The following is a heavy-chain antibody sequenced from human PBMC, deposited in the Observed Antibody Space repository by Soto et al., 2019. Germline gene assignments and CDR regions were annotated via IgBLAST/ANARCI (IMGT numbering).Heavy chain of an antibody. D-gene: IGHD6-19*01. V-gene: IGHV4-34*01. CDR2: INHSGST. Sequence: PSETRSLTCAVYGVSFSGYYWSWIRQPPGKGLEWIGEINHSGSTNYNPSLKSRVTISVDTSKNQFSLKLSSVTAADTAVYYCARWGSGWYYFDYWGQGTLVTVSS. J-gene: IGHJ4*02. CDR1: GVSFSGYY. CDR3: ARWGSGWYYFDY.